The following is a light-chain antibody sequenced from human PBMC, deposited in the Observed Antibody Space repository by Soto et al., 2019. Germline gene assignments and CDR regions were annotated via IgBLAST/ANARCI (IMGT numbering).Light chain of an antibody. V-gene: IGKV1-9*01. CDR2: AAS. CDR3: QQFNSHPLT. J-gene: IGKJ4*01. Sequence: DIQLTQSSSFLSASVGDRVTITCRASQGIGTYVAWYQQKPGTAPNLLIYAASTLQSGVPSRFSGSGSGTEFTLTISSLQPEDFATYYCQQFNSHPLTYGGGTKV. CDR1: QGIGTY.